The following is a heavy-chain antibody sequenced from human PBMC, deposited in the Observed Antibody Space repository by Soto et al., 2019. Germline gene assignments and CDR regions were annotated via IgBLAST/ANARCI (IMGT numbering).Heavy chain of an antibody. Sequence: QLQLQESGPGLVKPSETLSLTCTVSGGSISSSSYYWGWIRQPPGKGLEWIGSIYYSGSTYYNPSLKSRVTISVDTSKNQFSLKLSSVTAADTAVYYCARTEYYYDSSGYYSNWFDPWGQGTLVTVSS. J-gene: IGHJ5*02. CDR2: IYYSGST. CDR1: GGSISSSSYY. V-gene: IGHV4-39*01. CDR3: ARTEYYYDSSGYYSNWFDP. D-gene: IGHD3-22*01.